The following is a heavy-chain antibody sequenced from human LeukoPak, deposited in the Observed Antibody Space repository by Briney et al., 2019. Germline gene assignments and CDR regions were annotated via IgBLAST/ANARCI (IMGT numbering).Heavy chain of an antibody. J-gene: IGHJ3*02. CDR1: GFAFSSYG. Sequence: AGGSLRLSCAASGFAFSSYGMHWVRQAPGKGLEWVTFVRYDGTNKYYADSVKGRFTISRDNSNNTLYLQMNSLRAEDTAVYYCAKDSPVGATEGDVFDIWGQGTMVIVSS. V-gene: IGHV3-30*02. CDR2: VRYDGTNK. CDR3: AKDSPVGATEGDVFDI. D-gene: IGHD1-26*01.